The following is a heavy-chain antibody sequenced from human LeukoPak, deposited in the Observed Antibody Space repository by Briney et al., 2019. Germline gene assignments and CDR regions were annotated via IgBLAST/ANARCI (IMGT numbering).Heavy chain of an antibody. D-gene: IGHD3-10*01. CDR3: ARDSRYYYDSRNYDNVAFDM. CDR1: GFTFSSYW. CDR2: ISSDGSTT. V-gene: IGHV3-74*01. J-gene: IGHJ3*02. Sequence: GGSLRLSCAASGFTFSSYWMHWVRQGPGKGLVWVSRISSDGSTTSYADSVKGRFTISRDNAKNPLYLQMNSLRVEDTAVYYCARDSRYYYDSRNYDNVAFDMWGQGTMVTVSS.